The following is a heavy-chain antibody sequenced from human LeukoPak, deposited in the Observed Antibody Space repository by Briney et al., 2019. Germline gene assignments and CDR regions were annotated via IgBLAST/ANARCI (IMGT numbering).Heavy chain of an antibody. V-gene: IGHV1-46*01. CDR1: GYTFTSYY. Sequence: ASVKVSCKASGYTFTSYYIHWVRQAPGQGLEWMGMIYPRDGSTSYAQKFQGRVTVTRDTSTSTVHMELSGLRSEDTAVYYCARDQEGFNYWGQGTLVTVSS. CDR2: IYPRDGST. CDR3: ARDQEGFNY. J-gene: IGHJ4*02.